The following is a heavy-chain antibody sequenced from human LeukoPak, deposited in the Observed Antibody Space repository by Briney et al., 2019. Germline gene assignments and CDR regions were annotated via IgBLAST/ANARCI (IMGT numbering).Heavy chain of an antibody. CDR1: GGSISSYY. J-gene: IGHJ4*02. CDR3: AGHHPRNTVDF. V-gene: IGHV4-59*08. CDR2: ISDIGSI. Sequence: SETLSLTCTVSGGSISSYYWSWIRQPPGKGLEWIAYISDIGSINYNPSLKSRVTILLDTSKNQFSLKLSSVTAADTAAYYCAGHHPRNTVDFWGQGTLVTVSS. D-gene: IGHD2/OR15-2a*01.